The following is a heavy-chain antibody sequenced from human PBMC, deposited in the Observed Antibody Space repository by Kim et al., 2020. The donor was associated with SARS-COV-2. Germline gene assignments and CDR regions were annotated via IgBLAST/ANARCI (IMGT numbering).Heavy chain of an antibody. V-gene: IGHV1-18*01. CDR2: VSGYSGNK. J-gene: IGHJ6*01. CDR1: GFTLTGFTPTTFG. Sequence: ASVKVSCKASGFTLTGFTPTTFGITWVRQDPGQGLEWMGWVSGYSGNKDYAEKFQDRVTMTTDTSAGTAYMELRSLASNDTAVYYCTRAPRNGNWNSDYY. D-gene: IGHD1-1*01. CDR3: TRAPRNGNWNSDYY.